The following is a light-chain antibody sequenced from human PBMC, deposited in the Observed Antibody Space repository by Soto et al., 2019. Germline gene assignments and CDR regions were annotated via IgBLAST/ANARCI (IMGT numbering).Light chain of an antibody. CDR2: GAS. V-gene: IGKV3-15*01. Sequence: EIVMTQSPATLSVSPGERATLSCRASHSVSSRLDWYQQKPGQAPRLIIYGASTRATGLPASFSGSVSGKEFTLPISCRKSEDFAVYYWQHYTNLRLTFGGGNKVE. CDR3: QHYTNLRLT. J-gene: IGKJ4*01. CDR1: HSVSSR.